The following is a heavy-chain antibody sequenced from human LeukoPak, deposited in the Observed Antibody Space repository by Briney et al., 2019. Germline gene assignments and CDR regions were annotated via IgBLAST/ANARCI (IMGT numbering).Heavy chain of an antibody. Sequence: ASVKVSCKASGYIFTYYFIHWVRQAPGQGLEWMGWITPNSGGTKYAQRFQGRVTMTRDTSISTAYMELSGLRSDDTAVYYCARGFRLSAIEDWFDPWGQGTLVTVSS. CDR3: ARGFRLSAIEDWFDP. CDR2: ITPNSGGT. V-gene: IGHV1-2*02. D-gene: IGHD2-2*02. CDR1: GYIFTYYF. J-gene: IGHJ5*02.